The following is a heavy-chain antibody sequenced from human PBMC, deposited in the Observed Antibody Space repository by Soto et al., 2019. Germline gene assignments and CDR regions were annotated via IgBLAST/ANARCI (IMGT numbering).Heavy chain of an antibody. CDR2: IYHSGNT. J-gene: IGHJ4*02. CDR3: ARGTPHHY. CDR1: GGSISSGGYS. V-gene: IGHV4-30-2*01. Sequence: QLQLQESGSGLVKPSHTLSLTCAVSGGSISSGGYSWSWIRQPPGKGLEWIGYIYHSGNTYYNSSLKSRVTLAVDRSKNPFSLTLSSVTAAVTDVYYCARGTPHHYWGQGTLVTVSS.